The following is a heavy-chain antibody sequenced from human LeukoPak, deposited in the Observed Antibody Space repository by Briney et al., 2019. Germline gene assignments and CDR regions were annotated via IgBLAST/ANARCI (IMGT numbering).Heavy chain of an antibody. Sequence: GASVKVSCKASGYTFTSYGISWVRQAPGQGLEWMGWISAYNGNTNYAQKLQGRVTMTTDTSTSTAYMELGSLRSDDTAVYYCARYGSGANPDDSSGYYSSLRRRYRYYYGMDVWGQGTTVTVSS. CDR3: ARYGSGANPDDSSGYYSSLRRRYRYYYGMDV. V-gene: IGHV1-18*01. CDR1: GYTFTSYG. CDR2: ISAYNGNT. D-gene: IGHD3-22*01. J-gene: IGHJ6*02.